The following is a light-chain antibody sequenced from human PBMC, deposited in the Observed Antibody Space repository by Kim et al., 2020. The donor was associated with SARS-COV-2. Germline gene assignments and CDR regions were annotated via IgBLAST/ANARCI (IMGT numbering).Light chain of an antibody. J-gene: IGKJ2*01. Sequence: SWSPGESATLCCRASQSVSSYLAGYQQKPGQAPRLLIYDASNRATGIPARFSGSGSGTDFTLTISSLEPEDFAVYYCQQRSNWPCTFGQGTKLEI. V-gene: IGKV3-11*01. CDR1: QSVSSY. CDR2: DAS. CDR3: QQRSNWPCT.